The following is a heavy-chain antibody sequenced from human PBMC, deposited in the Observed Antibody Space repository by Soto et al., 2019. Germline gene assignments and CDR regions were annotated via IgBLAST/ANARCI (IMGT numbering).Heavy chain of an antibody. V-gene: IGHV4-34*01. D-gene: IGHD6-19*01. CDR3: ARGRGYSRAGARLYWFAP. CDR2: INHSGST. CDR1: GGSFSGYY. J-gene: IGHJ5*02. Sequence: SETLSLTCAVYGGSFSGYYWSWIRQPPGKGLEWIGEINHSGSTNYNPSLKSRVTISVDTSKNQFSLKLSSVTAADTAVYYCARGRGYSRAGARLYWFAPWGQGTQVTVSS.